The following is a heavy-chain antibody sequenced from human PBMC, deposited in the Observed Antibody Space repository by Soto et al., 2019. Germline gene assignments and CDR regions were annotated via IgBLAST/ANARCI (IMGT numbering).Heavy chain of an antibody. CDR3: ARVVAARSSVFDH. CDR2: IYYSGST. D-gene: IGHD1-26*01. Sequence: SETLSLTCTVSGGSISSYYWSWIRQPPGKGLEWIGYIYYSGSTNYNPSLKSRVTISVDTSKNQFSLKLSSVTAADTAVYYCARVVAARSSVFDHGGKGTLVTVS. CDR1: GGSISSYY. V-gene: IGHV4-59*01. J-gene: IGHJ4*02.